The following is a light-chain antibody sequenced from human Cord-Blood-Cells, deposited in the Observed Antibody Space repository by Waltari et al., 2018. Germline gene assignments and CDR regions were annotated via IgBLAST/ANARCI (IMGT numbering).Light chain of an antibody. J-gene: IGKJ1*01. Sequence: EIVLTQPPATLSLSPGERPTLSCRASQSVSSYLAWYQQKPGQAPRLLIYDASNRATGIPARFSGSGSGTDFTLTISSLEPEDFAVYYCQQRSNWPWTFGQGTKVEIK. CDR2: DAS. CDR1: QSVSSY. V-gene: IGKV3-11*01. CDR3: QQRSNWPWT.